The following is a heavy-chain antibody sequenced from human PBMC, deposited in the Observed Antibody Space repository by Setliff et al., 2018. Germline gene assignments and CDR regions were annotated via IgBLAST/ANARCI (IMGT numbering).Heavy chain of an antibody. D-gene: IGHD5-12*01. CDR3: ARHRVGNSGYAIPILDF. V-gene: IGHV5-51*01. J-gene: IGHJ4*02. CDR1: GYSFTDYW. Sequence: GESLKISCKASGYSFTDYWIAWVRQMPGKGLEWMGIIYPSNSNIKYSPSFEAQITFSVGKSITTAYLQWSSLKASDTAIYYCARHRVGNSGYAIPILDFWGQGALVTVSS. CDR2: IYPSNSNI.